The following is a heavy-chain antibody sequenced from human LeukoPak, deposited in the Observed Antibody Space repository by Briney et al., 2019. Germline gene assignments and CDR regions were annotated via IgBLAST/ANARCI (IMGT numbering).Heavy chain of an antibody. J-gene: IGHJ4*02. CDR3: AREDSGSYLGY. CDR1: GYTFTGYY. D-gene: IGHD1-26*01. Sequence: AASVKVSCKASGYTFTGYYMHWVRQAPGQGLEWMGWINPNSGGTNYAQKFQGRVTMTRDTSISTAYMELSRLRSDDAAVYYCAREDSGSYLGYWGQGTLVTVSS. CDR2: INPNSGGT. V-gene: IGHV1-2*02.